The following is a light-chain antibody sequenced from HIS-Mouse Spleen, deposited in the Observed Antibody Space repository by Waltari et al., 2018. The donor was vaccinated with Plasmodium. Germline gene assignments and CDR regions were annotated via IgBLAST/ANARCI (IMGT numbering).Light chain of an antibody. Sequence: EIVLTQSPATLSLSPGERATLSCRASQSVSSSYLAWYQQKPGQAPRLLSYGASSRATGIPDRFSGSGSGTDFTLTISRLESEDFAVYYCQQYGSSPYTFGQGTKLEIK. CDR2: GAS. CDR3: QQYGSSPYT. J-gene: IGKJ2*01. V-gene: IGKV3-20*01. CDR1: QSVSSSY.